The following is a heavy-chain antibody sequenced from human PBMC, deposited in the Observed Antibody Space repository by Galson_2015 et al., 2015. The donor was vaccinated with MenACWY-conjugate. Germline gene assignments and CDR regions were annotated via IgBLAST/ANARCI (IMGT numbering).Heavy chain of an antibody. J-gene: IGHJ6*02. Sequence: ETLSLTCTVSGGSISSYYWSWIRQPPGKGLEWIGYIYYSGSTNYNPSLKSRVTISVDTSKNQFSLKLSSVTAADTAVYYCARWNFDAYGMDVWGQGTTVAVSS. CDR1: GGSISSYY. V-gene: IGHV4-59*08. D-gene: IGHD1-7*01. CDR2: IYYSGST. CDR3: ARWNFDAYGMDV.